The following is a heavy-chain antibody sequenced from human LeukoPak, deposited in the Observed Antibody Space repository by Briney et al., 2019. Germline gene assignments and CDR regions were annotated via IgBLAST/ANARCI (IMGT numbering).Heavy chain of an antibody. D-gene: IGHD6-19*01. CDR2: IYYSGST. CDR1: GGSVSSSNYY. J-gene: IGHJ4*02. Sequence: SETLSLTCTVSGGSVSSSNYYWSWIRQPPGKGLEWIGYIYYSGSTNYNPSLKSRVTISVDTSKNQFSLKLSSVTAADTAVYYCARIDSSGWYDYWGQGTLVTVSS. V-gene: IGHV4-61*01. CDR3: ARIDSSGWYDY.